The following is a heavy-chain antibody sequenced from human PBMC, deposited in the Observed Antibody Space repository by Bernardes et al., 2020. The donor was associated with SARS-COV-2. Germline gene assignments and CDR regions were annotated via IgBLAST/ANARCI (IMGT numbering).Heavy chain of an antibody. CDR1: GFTFRSYS. V-gene: IGHV3-21*01. Sequence: GSRRLSCAASGFTFRSYSMNWVRQAPGKGLEWVSSISSSSSYIYYADSVKGRFTISRDNAKNSLYLQMNSLRAEDTAVYYCARDLVDGSGWAFDYWGQGTLVTVSS. CDR3: ARDLVDGSGWAFDY. D-gene: IGHD6-19*01. J-gene: IGHJ4*02. CDR2: ISSSSSYI.